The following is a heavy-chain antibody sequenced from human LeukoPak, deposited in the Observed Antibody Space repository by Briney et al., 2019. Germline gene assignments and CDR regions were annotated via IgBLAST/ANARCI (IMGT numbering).Heavy chain of an antibody. J-gene: IGHJ4*02. CDR2: IKQDGSEK. Sequence: PGGSLRLSCAASGFTFSSAWMSWVRQAPGKGLEWVANIKQDGSEKYYVDSVKGRFTISRDNAKNSLYLQMNSLRAEDTAVYYCARGPSGGSYYSVDYWGQGTLVTVSS. CDR1: GFTFSSAW. CDR3: ARGPSGGSYYSVDY. V-gene: IGHV3-7*01. D-gene: IGHD1-26*01.